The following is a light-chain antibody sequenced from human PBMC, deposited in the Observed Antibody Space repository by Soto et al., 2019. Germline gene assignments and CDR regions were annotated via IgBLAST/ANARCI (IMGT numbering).Light chain of an antibody. CDR2: KAF. J-gene: IGKJ1*01. Sequence: DIQMTQSPSTLSASVGDRVTITCRASQSISSWLAWYQQKPGKAPKLLIYKAFTLESGVPSRFSSSGSGTEFTLTISSLQPDDFATYHCQQYNSYPWTFGQGTKV. CDR3: QQYNSYPWT. V-gene: IGKV1-5*03. CDR1: QSISSW.